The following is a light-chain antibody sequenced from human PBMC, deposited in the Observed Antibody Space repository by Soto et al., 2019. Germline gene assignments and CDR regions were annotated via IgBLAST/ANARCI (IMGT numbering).Light chain of an antibody. CDR1: SSDVGGYNY. CDR2: EVN. Sequence: QSALTQPPSASGSPGQSVTISCTGTSSDVGGYNYVSWYQQYPGKAPKLMIYEVNKRPSGVPDRFSGSKSGNTASLTVSGLHGVDEADYYCSSYAGSNNVVFGGGTKLTVL. CDR3: SSYAGSNNVV. J-gene: IGLJ2*01. V-gene: IGLV2-8*01.